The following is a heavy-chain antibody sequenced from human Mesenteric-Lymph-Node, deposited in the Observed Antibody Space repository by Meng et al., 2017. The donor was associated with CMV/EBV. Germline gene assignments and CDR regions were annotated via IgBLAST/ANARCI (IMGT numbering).Heavy chain of an antibody. D-gene: IGHD3-10*01. CDR2: ISSSSNYI. J-gene: IGHJ6*02. V-gene: IGHV3-21*06. CDR1: GFTFSSYS. CDR3: ARDDFVSGTFSYYYHGMDV. Sequence: GESLKISCAASGFTFSSYSMNWVRQAPGKGLEWVSSISSSSNYIYYADSVKSRFTISRDNAKNLVYLQMTSLRAEDTAVYYCARDDFVSGTFSYYYHGMDVWGQGTTVTVSS.